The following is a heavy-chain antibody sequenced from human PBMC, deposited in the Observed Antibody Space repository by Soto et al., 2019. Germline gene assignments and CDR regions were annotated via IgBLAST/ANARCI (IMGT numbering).Heavy chain of an antibody. J-gene: IGHJ5*02. CDR1: GYHFTAYG. V-gene: IGHV1-18*01. D-gene: IGHD2-2*02. CDR2: VSTNNADT. Sequence: ASVKVSCKTSGYHFTAYGLAWLRQAPGQRPEWMGWVSTNNADTNYAEKFQGRVTMTTDKSTTTTYMELRSLRSDDTAVYYCAREEDCSSTSCYTGGVSPWFDPWGQGTLVTVSS. CDR3: AREEDCSSTSCYTGGVSPWFDP.